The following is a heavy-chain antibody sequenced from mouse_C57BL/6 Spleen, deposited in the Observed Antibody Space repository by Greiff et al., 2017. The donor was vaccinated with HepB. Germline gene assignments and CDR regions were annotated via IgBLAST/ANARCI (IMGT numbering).Heavy chain of an antibody. J-gene: IGHJ2*01. CDR1: GYTFTDYY. CDR3: ARPYYYGSRGDYFDY. V-gene: IGHV1-26*01. D-gene: IGHD1-1*01. Sequence: EVQLQQSGPELVKPGASVKISCKASGYTFTDYYMNWVKQSHGKSLEWIGDINPNNGGTSYNQKFKGKATLTVDKSSSTAYMELRSLTSEDSAVYYCARPYYYGSRGDYFDYWGQGTTLTVSS. CDR2: INPNNGGT.